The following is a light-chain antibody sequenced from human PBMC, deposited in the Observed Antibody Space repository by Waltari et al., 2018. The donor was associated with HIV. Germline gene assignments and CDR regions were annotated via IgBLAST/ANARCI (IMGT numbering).Light chain of an antibody. CDR1: QSISSSY. Sequence: EIVLTPSPGTLSLSPGDRATLPCRDSQSISSSYLVWDQQKPGQAPRLLMSGSSNRATGIPDRFSGSGYGTEVTLTISRLEPEDCAVYDCQQYGGVPLYTFGQGTKLEIK. CDR3: QQYGGVPLYT. V-gene: IGKV3-20*01. CDR2: GSS. J-gene: IGKJ2*01.